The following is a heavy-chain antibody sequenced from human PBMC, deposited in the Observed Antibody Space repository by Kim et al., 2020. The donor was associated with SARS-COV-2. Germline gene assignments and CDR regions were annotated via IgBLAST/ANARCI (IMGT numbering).Heavy chain of an antibody. CDR3: ARDSNSGYDPTTAYYYYGMDV. J-gene: IGHJ6*01. D-gene: IGHD5-12*01. CDR2: ISSVGST. CDR1: GFTVSSYC. V-gene: IGHV3-66*01. Sequence: GGSLRLSCAASGFTVSSYCINWVRQAPGKGLEWVSIISSVGSTYYSDSVKGRFTISRNNSKNTLYLQMNSLRAEDTAVYYCARDSNSGYDPTTAYYYYGMDVGAQGPTVTLPS.